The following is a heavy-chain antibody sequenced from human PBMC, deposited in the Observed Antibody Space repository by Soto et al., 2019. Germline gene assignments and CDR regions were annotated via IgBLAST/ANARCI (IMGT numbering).Heavy chain of an antibody. D-gene: IGHD1-26*01. V-gene: IGHV3-30*03. CDR1: GFTFSSYG. Sequence: GGSLRLSCAASGFTFSSYGMHWVRQAPGKGLEWVAVISYDGSNKYYADSVKGRFTISRDNSKNTLYLQMNSLRAEDTAVYYCARQHGAGEHYYYGMDVWGQGTTVTVSS. CDR2: ISYDGSNK. CDR3: ARQHGAGEHYYYGMDV. J-gene: IGHJ6*02.